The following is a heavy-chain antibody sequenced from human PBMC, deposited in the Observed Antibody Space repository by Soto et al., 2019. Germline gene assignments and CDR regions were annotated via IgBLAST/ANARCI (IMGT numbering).Heavy chain of an antibody. D-gene: IGHD1-7*01. CDR2: IYYSGST. J-gene: IGHJ4*02. CDR1: GGSISSYY. Sequence: NHSETLSLTCTVSGGSISSYYWSWIRQPPGKGLEWIGYIYYSGSTNYNPSLKSRVTISVDTSKNQFSLKLSSVTAADTAVYYCASSNWNSAGFDYWGQGTLVTVSS. CDR3: ASSNWNSAGFDY. V-gene: IGHV4-59*08.